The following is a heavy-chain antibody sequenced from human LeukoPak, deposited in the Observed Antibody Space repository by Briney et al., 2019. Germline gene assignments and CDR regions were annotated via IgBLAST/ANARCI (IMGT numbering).Heavy chain of an antibody. CDR1: GFTFSSYW. CDR2: IKQDGSEK. Sequence: GSLRLSCAASGFTFSSYWMSWVRQAPGKGLEWVANIKQDGSEKYYVDSVKGRFTISRDNAKNSLYLQMNSLRAEDTAVYCCARGTTKGDAFDIWGQGTMVTVSS. J-gene: IGHJ3*02. D-gene: IGHD1-7*01. CDR3: ARGTTKGDAFDI. V-gene: IGHV3-7*01.